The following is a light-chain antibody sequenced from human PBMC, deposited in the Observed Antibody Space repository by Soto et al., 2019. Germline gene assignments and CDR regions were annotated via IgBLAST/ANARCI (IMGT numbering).Light chain of an antibody. Sequence: EIVLTQSPATLSLSPGERATLSCRASQSVRNYLAWYQQKPGQAPRLLIYDVSNRATGIPARFSGSGSGTDFTLTISSLEPEDFAVYYCQQRSNWPPGLTFGGGTKVEIK. V-gene: IGKV3-11*01. CDR3: QQRSNWPPGLT. CDR1: QSVRNY. CDR2: DVS. J-gene: IGKJ4*01.